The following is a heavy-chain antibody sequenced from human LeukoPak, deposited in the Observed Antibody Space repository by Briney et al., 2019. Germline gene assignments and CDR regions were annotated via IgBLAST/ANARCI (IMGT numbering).Heavy chain of an antibody. CDR1: GFTGNNNY. CDR3: GRDLIGTAASWDC. V-gene: IGHV3-53*01. J-gene: IGHJ4*02. D-gene: IGHD6-25*01. Sequence: PGGSLRLSCVASGFTGNNNYINWVRQGPGEGLEWVSVISSGGSTYYADSVTGRFTISRDNSKNTLYLQMNSLRVEDTAVYYCGRDLIGTAASWDCWGQGTLVTVSS. CDR2: ISSGGST.